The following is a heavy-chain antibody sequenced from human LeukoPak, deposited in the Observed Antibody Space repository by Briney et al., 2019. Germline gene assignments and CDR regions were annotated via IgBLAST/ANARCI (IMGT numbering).Heavy chain of an antibody. CDR1: GFTFSSYA. V-gene: IGHV3-23*01. CDR2: SGSGGST. CDR3: AKGHYYGSGSLDY. J-gene: IGHJ4*02. D-gene: IGHD3-10*01. Sequence: GGSLRLSCAASGFTFSSYAMSWVRQAPGKGLEWVSVSGSGGSTHYADSVKGRFTISRDNSKKGRFTISRDNSKNTLYLQMNSLRAEDTAVYYCAKGHYYGSGSLDYWGQGTLVTVSS.